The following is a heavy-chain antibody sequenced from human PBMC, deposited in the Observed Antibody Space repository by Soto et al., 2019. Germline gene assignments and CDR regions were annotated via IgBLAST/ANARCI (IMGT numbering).Heavy chain of an antibody. CDR1: GYTLTELS. CDR2: FDPEDGET. Sequence: ASVKVSCKVSGYTLTELSMHWVRQDPGKGLEWMGGFDPEDGETIYAQKFQGRITMNEDTSTDTAYMELSSLRSEDPAVYYCATDNLYCTNGVCYRDSSPPTPNYCMDVWGRGTTV. V-gene: IGHV1-24*01. D-gene: IGHD2-8*01. J-gene: IGHJ6*02. CDR3: ATDNLYCTNGVCYRDSSPPTPNYCMDV.